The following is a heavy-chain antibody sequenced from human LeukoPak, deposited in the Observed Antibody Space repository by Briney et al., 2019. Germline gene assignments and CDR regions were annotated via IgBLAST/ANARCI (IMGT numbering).Heavy chain of an antibody. CDR3: ARDDQYYGMDV. Sequence: PSETLSLTCAVYGGSFSGYYWSWIRQPPGKGLEWIGEINHSGSTNYNPSLKSRVTISVDTSKNQFSLKLSSVTAADTAVYYCARDDQYYGMDVWGQGTTVTVSS. J-gene: IGHJ6*02. CDR2: INHSGST. CDR1: GGSFSGYY. V-gene: IGHV4-34*01. D-gene: IGHD1-1*01.